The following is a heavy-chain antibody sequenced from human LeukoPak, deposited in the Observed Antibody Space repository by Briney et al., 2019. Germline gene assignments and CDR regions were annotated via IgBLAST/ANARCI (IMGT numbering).Heavy chain of an antibody. CDR3: ARDREVGSIPDY. J-gene: IGHJ4*02. D-gene: IGHD4-11*01. CDR1: GYTFTSYG. V-gene: IGHV1-18*01. Sequence: ASVRVSCKASGYTFTSYGISWVRQAPGQGLEWMGWISAYNGNTNYAQKLQGRVTMTTDTSTSTAYMELRSLRSDDTAVYYCARDREVGSIPDYWGQGTLVTVSS. CDR2: ISAYNGNT.